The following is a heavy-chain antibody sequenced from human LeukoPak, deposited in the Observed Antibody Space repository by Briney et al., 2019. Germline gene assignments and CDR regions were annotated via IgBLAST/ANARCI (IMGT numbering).Heavy chain of an antibody. J-gene: IGHJ2*01. V-gene: IGHV4-30-2*01. D-gene: IGHD3-22*01. Sequence: SETLSLTCAVSGGSLSSGGYSWSWIRQPPGRGLEWLGYIYHSGSTYYNPSLKSRVTISVDRSKNQFSLKLSSVTAADTAVYYCARDSGWYDSSGYPAREYRYFDLWGRGTLVTVSS. CDR3: ARDSGWYDSSGYPAREYRYFDL. CDR1: GGSLSSGGYS. CDR2: IYHSGST.